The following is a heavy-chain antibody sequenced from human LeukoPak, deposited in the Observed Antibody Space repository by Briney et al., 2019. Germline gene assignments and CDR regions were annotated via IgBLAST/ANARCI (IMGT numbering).Heavy chain of an antibody. J-gene: IGHJ3*02. Sequence: ASVKVSCKASGGTFSSYDINWVRQATGQGLEWMGWMNPNSGNTGYAQKFQGRVTMTRNTSISTAYMELSSLRSEDTAVYYCARGPEELFAFDIWGQGTMVTVPS. CDR2: MNPNSGNT. CDR1: GGTFSSYD. V-gene: IGHV1-8*02. D-gene: IGHD3-10*01. CDR3: ARGPEELFAFDI.